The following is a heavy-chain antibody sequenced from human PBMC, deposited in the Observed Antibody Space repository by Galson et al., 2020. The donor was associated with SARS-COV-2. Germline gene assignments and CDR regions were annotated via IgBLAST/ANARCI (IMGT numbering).Heavy chain of an antibody. CDR2: IQYSVST. J-gene: IGHJ4*02. Sequence: SETLSLTCAVSVGSISSHSYYWGWIRQPPGKGLAWIGRIQYSVSTYSNSSLKSRVTISLDTSKNQFSLNVSSVTAAATAVYYCARDDSVPWLVSYGGQGILVTVVS. CDR3: ARDDSVPWLVSY. CDR1: VGSISSHSYY. V-gene: IGHV4-39*07. D-gene: IGHD6-19*01.